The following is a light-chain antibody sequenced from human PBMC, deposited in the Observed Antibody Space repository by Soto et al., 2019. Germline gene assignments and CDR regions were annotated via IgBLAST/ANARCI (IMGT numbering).Light chain of an antibody. J-gene: IGKJ1*01. CDR1: QSVGSN. V-gene: IGKV3-15*01. CDR3: QQYNTWPPSWT. Sequence: EIVMTQSPATLSVSPGERARISCRASQSVGSNLAWYQQKTGQAPRLLIYYASTRDTGVPARFSGSGSATDFTLTISSLQSEDFAGYYCQQYNTWPPSWTFCQLTKVDIK. CDR2: YAS.